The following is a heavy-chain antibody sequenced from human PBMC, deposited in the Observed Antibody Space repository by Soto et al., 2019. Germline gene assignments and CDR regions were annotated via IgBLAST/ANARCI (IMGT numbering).Heavy chain of an antibody. CDR2: LNPNGTFT. D-gene: IGHD7-27*01. CDR3: VRGGTSTTYWGLFYN. J-gene: IGHJ4*02. Sequence: EVQLVESGGGLVQPGGSLRLSCAGSGFTFSGYWMHWVRQPPGKGPVWVSRLNPNGTFTTNADSVKGRFTSSRDNAKNTVSLQMTSLRADDTAVYYCVRGGTSTTYWGLFYNWGQGTLVTVSS. V-gene: IGHV3-74*01. CDR1: GFTFSGYW.